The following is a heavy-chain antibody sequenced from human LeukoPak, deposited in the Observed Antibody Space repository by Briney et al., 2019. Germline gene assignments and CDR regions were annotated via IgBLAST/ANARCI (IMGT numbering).Heavy chain of an antibody. CDR3: AKDHYWSIDY. J-gene: IGHJ4*02. Sequence: GGSLRLSCTASGFDFSSNWMHWVRHAPGQGLVWVSRIKGDGISTNYADSVKGRFTISRDIAKNTLYLQMNSLRAEDTGVYYCAKDHYWSIDYWGRGTLVTVSS. V-gene: IGHV3-74*01. D-gene: IGHD3-3*01. CDR2: IKGDGIST. CDR1: GFDFSSNW.